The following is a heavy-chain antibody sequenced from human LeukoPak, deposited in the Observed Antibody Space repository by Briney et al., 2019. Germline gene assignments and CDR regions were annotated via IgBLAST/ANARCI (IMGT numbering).Heavy chain of an antibody. CDR2: ISSDGNTT. J-gene: IGHJ4*02. V-gene: IGHV3-74*01. CDR1: GFSFRSYW. CDR3: ARDPNALDF. Sequence: GGSLRLSCAASGFSFRSYWMHWVRQLPGKGLVWVSRISSDGNTTGYADSVKGRFTISRDNAKNSLYLQMNSLRDEDTAVYYCARDPNALDFWGQGTLVTVSS.